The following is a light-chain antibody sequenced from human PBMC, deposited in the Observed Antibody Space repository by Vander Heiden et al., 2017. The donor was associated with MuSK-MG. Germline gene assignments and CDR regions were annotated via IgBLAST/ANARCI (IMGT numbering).Light chain of an antibody. CDR3: HQYGTSPLT. CDR2: GAS. V-gene: IGKV3-20*01. Sequence: EIVLTQSPGTLSLSPGERATLSCRASQTVTTYLAWYQPKPVQAPRLLIFGASSRATGIPHRFSGSGSGTDFTLTISSLEPEDFAVYYCHQYGTSPLTFGGGTKVEIK. CDR1: QTVTTY. J-gene: IGKJ4*01.